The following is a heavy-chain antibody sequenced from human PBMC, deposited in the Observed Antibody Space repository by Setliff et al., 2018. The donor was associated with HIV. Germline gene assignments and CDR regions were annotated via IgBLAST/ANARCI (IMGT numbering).Heavy chain of an antibody. CDR1: GFTFHDFS. D-gene: IGHD6-13*01. CDR2: INKDGHHT. J-gene: IGHJ6*02. V-gene: IGHV3-43*01. Sequence: PGGSLRLSCAASGFTFHDFSMHWVRQAPGKGLEWVPLINKDGHHTLYADSVRGRFTISRDNRKDSLYLQMNSLSTEDTALYYCAKEHWGSNWSGLGVWGQGTTVTVSS. CDR3: AKEHWGSNWSGLGV.